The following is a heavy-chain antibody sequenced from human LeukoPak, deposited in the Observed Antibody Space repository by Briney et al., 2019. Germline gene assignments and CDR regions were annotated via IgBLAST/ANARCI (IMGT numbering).Heavy chain of an antibody. D-gene: IGHD5-12*01. CDR3: ARGGGALVATFDY. J-gene: IGHJ4*02. CDR1: GFTFSSYS. Sequence: PGGSLRLSCAASGFTFSSYSMNWVRQAPGKGLEWVSYISSSSSTIYYADSVKGRFTISRDNAKNSLYLQMISLRDEDTAVYYCARGGGALVATFDYWGQGTLVTVSS. V-gene: IGHV3-48*02. CDR2: ISSSSSTI.